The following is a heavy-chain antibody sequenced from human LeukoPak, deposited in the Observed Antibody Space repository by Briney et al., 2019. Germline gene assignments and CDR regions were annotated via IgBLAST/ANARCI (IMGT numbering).Heavy chain of an antibody. V-gene: IGHV3-33*06. J-gene: IGHJ4*02. D-gene: IGHD5-18*01. CDR3: AKGERGAMVWLL. CDR1: GFTFSSYG. Sequence: GGSLRLSCAASGFTFSSYGMHWVRQAPGKGLEWVAVIWYDGSNKYYADSVKGRFTISRDNSKNTLYLQMNSLRAEDTAVYYCAKGERGAMVWLLWGQGTLVTVSS. CDR2: IWYDGSNK.